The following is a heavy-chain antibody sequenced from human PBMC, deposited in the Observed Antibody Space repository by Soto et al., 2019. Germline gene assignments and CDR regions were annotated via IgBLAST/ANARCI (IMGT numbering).Heavy chain of an antibody. CDR1: GGSMSENDYY. D-gene: IGHD3-10*02. V-gene: IGHV4-30-4*01. CDR2: IYDTWTS. Sequence: QVQLQEASPGLGRTSQTLSLNCTVAGGSMSENDYYWSWLRQSPGQGLQWIGYIYDTWTSSYSPSLKRRVTMSAATSRNQFSLKLTSVTAADTALYFCARGIVRGGFDIWGQGTLVTVSS. CDR3: ARGIVRGGFDI. J-gene: IGHJ3*02.